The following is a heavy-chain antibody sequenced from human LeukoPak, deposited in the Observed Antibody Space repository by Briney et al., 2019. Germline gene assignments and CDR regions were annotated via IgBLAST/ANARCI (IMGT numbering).Heavy chain of an antibody. CDR1: GFTFSSYA. V-gene: IGHV3-30-3*02. J-gene: IGHJ6*03. Sequence: GGSLRLSCAASGFTFSSYAMHWVRQAPGKGLEWVAVISYDGSNKYCADSVKGRFAISRDNSKNTLYLQMNSLRAEDTAIYYCAKNKGSGSHVNYCMDVWGKGTTVTVSS. CDR3: AKNKGSGSHVNYCMDV. D-gene: IGHD3-10*01. CDR2: ISYDGSNK.